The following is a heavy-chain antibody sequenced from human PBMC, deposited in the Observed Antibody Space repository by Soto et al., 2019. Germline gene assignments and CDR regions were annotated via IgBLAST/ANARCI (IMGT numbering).Heavy chain of an antibody. CDR3: AKVGPSYYYGMDV. D-gene: IGHD1-26*01. J-gene: IGHJ6*02. CDR1: VLDFSSEV. V-gene: IGHV3-23*01. CDR2: ISGSGRTI. Sequence: GSLRLSGAASVLDFSSEVMCWVRQAPGKGLEWVSSISGSGRTIYHADSMRGRFAISRDNSKNSLYLQLNNLRVDDTAVYYCAKVGPSYYYGMDVWGQGTTVTVSS.